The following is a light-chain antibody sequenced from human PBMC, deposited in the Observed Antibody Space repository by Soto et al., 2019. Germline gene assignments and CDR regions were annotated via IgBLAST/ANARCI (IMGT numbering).Light chain of an antibody. CDR3: QSYDSSLSGWV. Sequence: QSVLTLLPSVSGAPGQRVTISCTGSSSNIGAGYDVHWYQQLPGTAPKLLIYGNSNRPSGVPDRFSGSKSGTSASLAITGLRAEDEADYYCQSYDSSLSGWVFGGGTKLTVL. J-gene: IGLJ3*02. V-gene: IGLV1-40*01. CDR1: SSNIGAGYD. CDR2: GNS.